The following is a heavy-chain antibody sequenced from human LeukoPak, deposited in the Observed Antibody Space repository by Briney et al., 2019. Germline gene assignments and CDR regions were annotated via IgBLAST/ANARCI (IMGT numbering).Heavy chain of an antibody. D-gene: IGHD5-18*01. CDR3: ASELGYSYGHG. J-gene: IGHJ4*02. Sequence: SETLSLTCAVYGGSFSGCYWSWIRQPPGKGLEWIGEINHSGSTNYNPSLKSRVTISVDTSKNQFSLKLSSVTAADTAVYYCASELGYSYGHGWGQGTLVTVSS. V-gene: IGHV4-34*01. CDR2: INHSGST. CDR1: GGSFSGCY.